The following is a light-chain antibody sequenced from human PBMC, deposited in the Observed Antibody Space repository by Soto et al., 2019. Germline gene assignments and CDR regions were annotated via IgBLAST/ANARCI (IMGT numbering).Light chain of an antibody. CDR2: DAS. Sequence: EIVLTQSPATLSLSPGERAILSCRASQSVSSYLAWYQQKPGQAPRLLIYDASNRATGIPARFSGSGSGTDFTLTISSLEPEDFAVYYCQQRSNPITFGQGTRLEIK. CDR3: QQRSNPIT. J-gene: IGKJ5*01. V-gene: IGKV3-11*01. CDR1: QSVSSY.